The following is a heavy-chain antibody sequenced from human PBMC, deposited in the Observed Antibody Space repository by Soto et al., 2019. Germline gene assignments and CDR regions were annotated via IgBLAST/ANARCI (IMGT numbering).Heavy chain of an antibody. J-gene: IGHJ4*02. CDR2: IWYDGSNK. CDR1: GFTNSSYG. D-gene: IGHD4-17*01. CDR3: ARDRDHGDYSIDY. Sequence: QVQLVESGGGVVQPGRSLRLSCAASGFTNSSYGMHWVRQAPGKGLEWVAVIWYDGSNKYYADSVKGRFTISRDNSKNTLYLQMNSLRAEDTAVYYCARDRDHGDYSIDYWGQGTLVTVSS. V-gene: IGHV3-33*01.